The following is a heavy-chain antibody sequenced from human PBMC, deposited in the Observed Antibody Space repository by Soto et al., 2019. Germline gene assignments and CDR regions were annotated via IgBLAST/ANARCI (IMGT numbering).Heavy chain of an antibody. CDR3: AKEAGTSVYYYYGMDV. D-gene: IGHD6-13*01. Sequence: PGGSLRLSCAASGFTFSSYGMHWVRQAPGKGLEWVAVISYDGSNKYYADSVKGRFTISRDNSKKTLYLQMNSLRAEDTAVYYCAKEAGTSVYYYYGMDVWGQGTTVTVSS. J-gene: IGHJ6*02. CDR2: ISYDGSNK. V-gene: IGHV3-30*18. CDR1: GFTFSSYG.